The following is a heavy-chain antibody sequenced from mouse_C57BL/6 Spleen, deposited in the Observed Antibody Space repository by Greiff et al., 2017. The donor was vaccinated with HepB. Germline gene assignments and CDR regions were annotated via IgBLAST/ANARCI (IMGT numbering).Heavy chain of an antibody. D-gene: IGHD2-5*01. CDR2: INPGSGGT. Sequence: QVQLQQSGAELVRPGTSVKVSCKASGYAFTNYLIEWVKQRPGQGLEWIGVINPGSGGTNYNEKFKGKATLTVDKSSSTAYMQLSSLTSEDSAVYFCARPLYYSNLFAYWGQGTLVTVSA. CDR3: ARPLYYSNLFAY. J-gene: IGHJ3*01. CDR1: GYAFTNYL. V-gene: IGHV1-54*01.